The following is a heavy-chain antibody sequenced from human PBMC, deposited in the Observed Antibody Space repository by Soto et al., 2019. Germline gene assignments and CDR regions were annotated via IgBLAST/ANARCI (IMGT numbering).Heavy chain of an antibody. J-gene: IGHJ4*02. D-gene: IGHD3-10*01. CDR1: GGSISSYY. CDR2: IYYSGST. Sequence: SETLSLTCTVSGGSISSYYWSWIRQPPGKGLEWIGYIYYSGSTNYNPSLKSRVTISVDTSKNQFSLKLSSVTAADTAVYYCARHMVYRDYFDYWGQGTLVTVSS. V-gene: IGHV4-59*08. CDR3: ARHMVYRDYFDY.